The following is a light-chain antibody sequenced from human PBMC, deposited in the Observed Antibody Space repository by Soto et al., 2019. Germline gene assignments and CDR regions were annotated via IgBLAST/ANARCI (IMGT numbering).Light chain of an antibody. CDR1: QDISNY. CDR2: DAS. J-gene: IGKJ3*01. V-gene: IGKV1-33*01. Sequence: DIQMTQSPSSLSASVGDRVTITCQASQDISNYLNWYQQKPGKAPKLLIYDASNLETGVPSRFSGSGSGTDFTFTISSLQPEDIATYYCQQYDNLHLFTFGPRTKVDIK. CDR3: QQYDNLHLFT.